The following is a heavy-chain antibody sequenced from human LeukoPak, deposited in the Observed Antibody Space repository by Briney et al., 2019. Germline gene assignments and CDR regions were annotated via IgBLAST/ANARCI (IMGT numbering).Heavy chain of an antibody. CDR1: GFTFSDYY. J-gene: IGHJ3*02. D-gene: IGHD3-16*02. V-gene: IGHV3-11*01. CDR3: ASESYVWGSYRFVRGNAFDI. CDR2: ISSSGSTI. Sequence: PGGSLRLSCAASGFTFSDYYMSWIRQAPGKGLEWVSYISSSGSTIYYADSVKGRFTISRDNAENSLYLQMNSLRAEDTALYYCASESYVWGSYRFVRGNAFDIWGQGTMVTVSS.